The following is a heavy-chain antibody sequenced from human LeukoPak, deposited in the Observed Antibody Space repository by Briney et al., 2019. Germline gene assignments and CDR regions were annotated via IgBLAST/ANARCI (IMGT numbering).Heavy chain of an antibody. CDR3: AKDREYDDSCDYNG. V-gene: IGHV3-74*01. CDR1: GFTFSNYW. Sequence: GGSLRLSCEASGFTFSNYWMHWVRQPPGKGLMWVSQISTDGSQTFYADSVKGRFTISRDNAQNTLFLQMDSLRPEDTAVYYCAKDREYDDSCDYNGWGQGTLVTVSS. J-gene: IGHJ4*02. D-gene: IGHD3-22*01. CDR2: ISTDGSQT.